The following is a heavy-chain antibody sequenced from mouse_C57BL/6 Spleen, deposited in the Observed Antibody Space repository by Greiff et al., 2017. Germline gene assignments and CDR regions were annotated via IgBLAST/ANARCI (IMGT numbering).Heavy chain of an antibody. CDR2: IDPENGDT. Sequence: VQLKQSGAELVRPGASVKLSCTASGFTIKDDYMHWVKQRPEQGLEWIGWIDPENGDTEYASKFQGKATITADTSSNTAYLQLSSLTSEDTAVYYCTTYDYDWAYWGQGTLVTVSA. V-gene: IGHV14-4*01. D-gene: IGHD2-4*01. J-gene: IGHJ3*01. CDR3: TTYDYDWAY. CDR1: GFTIKDDY.